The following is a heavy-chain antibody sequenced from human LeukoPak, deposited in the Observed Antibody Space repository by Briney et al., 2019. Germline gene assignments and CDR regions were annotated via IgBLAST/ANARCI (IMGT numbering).Heavy chain of an antibody. Sequence: SVKVSCKASGGTFSSYAISWVRQAPGQGLEWVGGIIPIFGTANYAQKFQGRVTITADESTSTAYMELSSLRSEDTAVYYCARSLTYYYDSSGYYPFDYWGQGILVTVSS. CDR2: IIPIFGTA. V-gene: IGHV1-69*13. CDR3: ARSLTYYYDSSGYYPFDY. D-gene: IGHD3-22*01. J-gene: IGHJ4*02. CDR1: GGTFSSYA.